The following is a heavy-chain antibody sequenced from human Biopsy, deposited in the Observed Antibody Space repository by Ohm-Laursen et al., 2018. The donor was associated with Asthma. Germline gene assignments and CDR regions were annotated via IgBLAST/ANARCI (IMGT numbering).Heavy chain of an antibody. CDR3: ARAPQPQNYGSGNAQYGLDV. CDR2: INPNSGNT. CDR1: GYTFNAFY. D-gene: IGHD3-10*01. V-gene: IGHV1-2*06. Sequence: ATVKISCKASGYTFNAFYIHWVRQAPGQEFEWMGRINPNSGNTHYAHKFQGRVTMTRDTSISTVYMELTSLRSDDTAVYYCARAPQPQNYGSGNAQYGLDVWGQGTTVTVSS. J-gene: IGHJ6*02.